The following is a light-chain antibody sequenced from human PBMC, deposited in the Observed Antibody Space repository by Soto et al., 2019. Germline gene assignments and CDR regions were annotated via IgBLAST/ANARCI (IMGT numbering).Light chain of an antibody. Sequence: MLSQSPAPLSLSPGERATLSCRASKSVSSSYLAWYQQKPGQAPRLLIYGASSRATGIPDRFSGSGSGTDFTLTISRLEPEDFAVYYCQQYGSSPLTFGGGTKVDIK. CDR1: KSVSSSY. CDR3: QQYGSSPLT. J-gene: IGKJ4*01. V-gene: IGKV3-20*01. CDR2: GAS.